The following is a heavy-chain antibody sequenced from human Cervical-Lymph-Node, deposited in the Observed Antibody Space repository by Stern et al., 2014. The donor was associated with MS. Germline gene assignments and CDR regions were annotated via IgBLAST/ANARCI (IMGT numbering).Heavy chain of an antibody. CDR3: AGAIGKYELLESFDM. D-gene: IGHD1-1*01. CDR2: IYHSGTP. J-gene: IGHJ3*02. V-gene: IGHV4-30-4*01. Sequence: QVQLVESGPGLVKPSQTLSLACAVSGASVGGGDWYWSWIRQPPGKGLEWRGNIYHSGTPYSKPSLNSRIISSLDTSKNQFSLNLTSVTAADTAVYYCAGAIGKYELLESFDMWGQGTMVTVSS. CDR1: GASVGGGDWY.